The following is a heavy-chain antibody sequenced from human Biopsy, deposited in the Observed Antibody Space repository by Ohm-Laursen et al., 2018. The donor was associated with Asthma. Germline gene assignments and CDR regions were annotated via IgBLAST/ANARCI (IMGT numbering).Heavy chain of an antibody. J-gene: IGHJ4*02. V-gene: IGHV3-53*01. CDR3: ARGDSSNWSHYYFDY. Sequence: SLRLSCSASGFAVSRDHMFWVRQAPGKGLEWVSVIYSGGTSRTADSVRGRFTISRDYSKNTLYLQMHSLRAEDTAAYYCARGDSSNWSHYYFDYWGQGTLVTVSS. CDR1: GFAVSRDH. D-gene: IGHD3-22*01. CDR2: IYSGGTS.